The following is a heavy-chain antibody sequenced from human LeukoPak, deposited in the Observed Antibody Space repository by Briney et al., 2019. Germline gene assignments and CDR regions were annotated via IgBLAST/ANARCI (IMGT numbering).Heavy chain of an antibody. J-gene: IGHJ6*02. CDR3: ASAPRYDFWSGYYDRYGMDV. V-gene: IGHV1-3*01. CDR2: INAGNGNT. Sequence: ASVKVSCKASGGTFSSYAMHWVRQAPGQRLEWMGWINAGNGNTKYSQKFQGRVTITRDTSASTAYMELSSLRSEDTAVYYCASAPRYDFWSGYYDRYGMDVWGQGTTVTVSS. D-gene: IGHD3-3*01. CDR1: GGTFSSYA.